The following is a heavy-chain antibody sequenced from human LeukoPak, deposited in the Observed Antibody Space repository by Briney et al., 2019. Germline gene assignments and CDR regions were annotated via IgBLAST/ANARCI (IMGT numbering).Heavy chain of an antibody. V-gene: IGHV3-73*01. CDR2: IRSKANSYAT. Sequence: PGGSLRLSCAASGFTFSGSAMHWVRQASGKGLEWVGRIRSKANSYATAYAASVKGRFTISRDDSKNTAYLQMNSLKTEDTAVYYCTSPLPMMTAIYYYYMDVWGKGTTVTVSS. CDR3: TSPLPMMTAIYYYYMDV. CDR1: GFTFSGSA. D-gene: IGHD2-21*02. J-gene: IGHJ6*03.